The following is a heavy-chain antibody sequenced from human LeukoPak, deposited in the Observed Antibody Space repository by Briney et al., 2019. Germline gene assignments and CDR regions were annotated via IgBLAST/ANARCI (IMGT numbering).Heavy chain of an antibody. CDR3: ARDGVYDSSAKSAFDI. CDR2: IYSGGST. J-gene: IGHJ3*02. Sequence: GGSLRLSCAASGFTVSSNYMSWVRQAPGKGLEWVSGIYSGGSTYYADSVKGRFTISRDNSKNTLYLQMNSLRAEDTAVYYCARDGVYDSSAKSAFDIWGQGTMVTVSS. V-gene: IGHV3-53*01. CDR1: GFTVSSNY. D-gene: IGHD3-22*01.